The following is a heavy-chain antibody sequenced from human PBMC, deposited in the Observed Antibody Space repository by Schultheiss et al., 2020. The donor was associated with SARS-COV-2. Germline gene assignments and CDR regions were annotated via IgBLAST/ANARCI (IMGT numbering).Heavy chain of an antibody. CDR2: ISYDGSYQ. V-gene: IGHV3-30*18. J-gene: IGHJ4*02. CDR3: AKDPQRDAYNYQDY. Sequence: GGSLRLSCAASGFTFSSFDIHWVRQAPGRGLEWVADISYDGSYQFYVDSVKGRFTISRHNSKNTLYLQMNSLRAEDTAMYYCAKDPQRDAYNYQDYWGQGTLVTVSS. D-gene: IGHD5-24*01. CDR1: GFTFSSFD.